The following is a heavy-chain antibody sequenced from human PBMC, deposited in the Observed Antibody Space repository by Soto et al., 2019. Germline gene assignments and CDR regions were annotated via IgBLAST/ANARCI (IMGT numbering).Heavy chain of an antibody. V-gene: IGHV3-9*01. J-gene: IGHJ4*02. D-gene: IGHD2-8*01. CDR3: AKENGRGYFDY. CDR1: GFTFDDYA. CDR2: ISWNSGSI. Sequence: EVQLVESGGGLVQPGRSLRLSCAASGFTFDDYAMHWVRQAPGKGLEWVSGISWNSGSIGYADSVKGRFTISRDNAKNALYLQMNSLRAEDTALYYCAKENGRGYFDYWGQGTLVTVSS.